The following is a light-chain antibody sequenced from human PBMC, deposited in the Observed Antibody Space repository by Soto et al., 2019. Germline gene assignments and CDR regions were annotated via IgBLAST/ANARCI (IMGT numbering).Light chain of an antibody. V-gene: IGLV1-40*01. CDR1: SSNIGAGYD. Sequence: QSVLTQPPSVSGAPGQRVTISCTGSSSNIGAGYDVHWYQQLPGTAPKLLIYGNSNRPSGVPDRFSGSKSGTSASLAITGLQAEDEADYYCQSYDSSLSALFGPGTKVIVL. J-gene: IGLJ1*01. CDR2: GNS. CDR3: QSYDSSLSAL.